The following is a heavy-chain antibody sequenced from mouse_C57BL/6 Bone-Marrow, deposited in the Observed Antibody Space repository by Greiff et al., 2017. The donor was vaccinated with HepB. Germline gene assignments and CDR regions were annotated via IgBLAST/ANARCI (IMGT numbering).Heavy chain of an antibody. V-gene: IGHV5-4*01. Sequence: EVMLVESGGGLVKPGGSLKLSCAASGFTFSSYAMSWVRQTPEKRLEWVATISDGGSYTYYPDNVKGRFTISRDNAKNNLYLQMSHLKSEDTAMYYCARERGYYSYFDYWGQGTTLTVSS. D-gene: IGHD1-1*01. CDR1: GFTFSSYA. J-gene: IGHJ2*01. CDR3: ARERGYYSYFDY. CDR2: ISDGGSYT.